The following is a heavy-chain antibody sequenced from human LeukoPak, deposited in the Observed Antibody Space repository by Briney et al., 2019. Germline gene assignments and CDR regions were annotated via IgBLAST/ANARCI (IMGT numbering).Heavy chain of an antibody. J-gene: IGHJ4*02. V-gene: IGHV3-20*04. D-gene: IGHD4-23*01. Sequence: GGSLRLSCAASGFTFDDYGMSWVRQAPGKGLEWVSGINWNGGSTGYADSVKGRFTISRDNAKNSLYLQMNSLRAEDTALYYCARAYGGNSVYYFDYWGQGTLVTVSS. CDR2: INWNGGST. CDR3: ARAYGGNSVYYFDY. CDR1: GFTFDDYG.